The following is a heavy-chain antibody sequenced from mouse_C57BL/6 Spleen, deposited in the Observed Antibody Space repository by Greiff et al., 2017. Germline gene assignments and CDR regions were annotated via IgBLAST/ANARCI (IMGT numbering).Heavy chain of an antibody. CDR3: ARSLYDYDGDYFDY. V-gene: IGHV3-6*01. D-gene: IGHD2-4*01. J-gene: IGHJ2*01. CDR2: ISYDGSN. CDR1: GYSITSGYY. Sequence: VQLKESGPGLVKPSQSLSLTCSVTGYSITSGYYWNWIRQFPGNKLEWMGYISYDGSNNYNPSLKNRISITRDTSKNQFFLKLNSVTTEDTATYYCARSLYDYDGDYFDYWGQGTTLTVSS.